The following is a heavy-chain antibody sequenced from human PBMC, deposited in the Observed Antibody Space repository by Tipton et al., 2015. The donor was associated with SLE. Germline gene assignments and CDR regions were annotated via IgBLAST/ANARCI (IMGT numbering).Heavy chain of an antibody. V-gene: IGHV4-34*01. CDR1: GGSFSGHN. CDR3: AREGTTVPNWFDP. Sequence: TLSLTCAVYGGSFSGHNWSWIRQPPGKGLEWIGEINHSGSTNYNPSLKSRVTISVDTSKNQFSLKLSSVTAADTAVYYCAREGTTVPNWFDPWGQGTLVTVSS. D-gene: IGHD4-11*01. CDR2: INHSGST. J-gene: IGHJ5*02.